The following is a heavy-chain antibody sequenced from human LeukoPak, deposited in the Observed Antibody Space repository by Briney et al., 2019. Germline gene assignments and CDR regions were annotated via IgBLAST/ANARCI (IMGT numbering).Heavy chain of an antibody. D-gene: IGHD3-10*01. Sequence: PSETLSLTCAVYGGSISGYYWSWIRQSPGKGLERIREINHSGSTNYNPSLKSRVTISVDTPKNQFSLKVTSVTAADTAVYYCARAGPGYYASGNYENWFDPWGQGTLVTVSS. J-gene: IGHJ5*02. CDR2: INHSGST. V-gene: IGHV4-34*01. CDR1: GGSISGYY. CDR3: ARAGPGYYASGNYENWFDP.